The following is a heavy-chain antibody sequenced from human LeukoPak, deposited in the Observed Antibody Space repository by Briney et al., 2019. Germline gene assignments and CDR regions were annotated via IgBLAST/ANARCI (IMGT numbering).Heavy chain of an antibody. CDR2: IYHSGST. CDR3: TRETGGQSQGSPFGFDP. D-gene: IGHD3-16*01. CDR1: GGSISSGDYY. V-gene: IGHV4-39*07. Sequence: SETLSLTCTVSGGSISSGDYYWSWIRQPPGKGLEWIGEIYHSGSTEYNPSLKSRVTMSVDTSKNQFSLKLNSVAAADTAVYFCTRETGGQSQGSPFGFDPWGQGTVVTVSS. J-gene: IGHJ5*02.